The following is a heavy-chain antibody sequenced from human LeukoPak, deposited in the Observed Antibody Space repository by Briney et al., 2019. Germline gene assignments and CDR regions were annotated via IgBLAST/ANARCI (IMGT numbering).Heavy chain of an antibody. D-gene: IGHD1-1*01. Sequence: PGRSLRLSCAASGFTFSSYAMHWVRQAPGKGLEWVAVVSYDGSYKYYADSVKGRFTISRDNSKNTLYLQMNSLRAEDTAVYYCARAPGYGAAYYFVYWGQGTLVTVSS. CDR2: VSYDGSYK. CDR3: ARAPGYGAAYYFVY. V-gene: IGHV3-30*04. J-gene: IGHJ4*02. CDR1: GFTFSSYA.